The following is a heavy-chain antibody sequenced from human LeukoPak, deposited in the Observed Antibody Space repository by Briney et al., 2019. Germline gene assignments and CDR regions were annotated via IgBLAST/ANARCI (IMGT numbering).Heavy chain of an antibody. D-gene: IGHD3-3*01. Sequence: ASVKVSCKASGYTFTGYYMHWVRQAPGQGLEWMGWINPNSGGTNYAQKFQGRVTMTRDTSISTAYMELSRLRSDDTAVYYCARGGDFWSGYTGLLDYWGQGTLVTVSS. CDR2: INPNSGGT. CDR1: GYTFTGYY. V-gene: IGHV1-2*02. CDR3: ARGGDFWSGYTGLLDY. J-gene: IGHJ4*02.